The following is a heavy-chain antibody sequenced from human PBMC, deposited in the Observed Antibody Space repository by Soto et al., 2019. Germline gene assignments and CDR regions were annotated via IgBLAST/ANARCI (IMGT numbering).Heavy chain of an antibody. CDR1: DFSFTSHG. J-gene: IGHJ4*02. CDR3: ARELYSCGAECPYYMDY. D-gene: IGHD2-21*01. Sequence: GASVKVSCKAYDFSFTSHGISWVRQAPGQGLEWMGWISLYNGNTNYAQQFQGRVTMTTDTSTSTAYMELRSLRSEDTAVYYCARELYSCGAECPYYMDYWGQGTPVTVSS. V-gene: IGHV1-18*04. CDR2: ISLYNGNT.